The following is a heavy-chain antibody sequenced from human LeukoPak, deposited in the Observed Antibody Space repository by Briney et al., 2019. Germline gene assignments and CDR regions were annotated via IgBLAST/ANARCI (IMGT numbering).Heavy chain of an antibody. CDR2: INPNSGGT. D-gene: IGHD3-10*01. V-gene: IGHV1-2*02. J-gene: IGHJ4*02. CDR3: ARDPYGSGSYTDGDY. Sequence: ASVKVSCKASGYTFTGYYMHWVRQAPGQGLEWMGWINPNSGGTNYAQKFQGRVTMTRDTSISTAYMELSRLRSDDTAVYYCARDPYGSGSYTDGDYWGQGTLVTVSS. CDR1: GYTFTGYY.